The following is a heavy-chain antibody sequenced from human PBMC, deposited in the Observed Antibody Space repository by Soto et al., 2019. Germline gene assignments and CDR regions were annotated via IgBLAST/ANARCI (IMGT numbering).Heavy chain of an antibody. D-gene: IGHD2-2*01. CDR3: AGVGCSSTSCYVVFDY. CDR2: ISSSSSYI. Sequence: EVQLVESGGGLVKPGGSLRLSCAASGFTFSSYSMNWVRQAPGKGRELVSYISSSSSYIYYADSVKGRFTISRDNAKNSLYQQMNSLGAEATAVYYCAGVGCSSTSCYVVFDYWGQGTLVTVSS. CDR1: GFTFSSYS. J-gene: IGHJ4*02. V-gene: IGHV3-21*01.